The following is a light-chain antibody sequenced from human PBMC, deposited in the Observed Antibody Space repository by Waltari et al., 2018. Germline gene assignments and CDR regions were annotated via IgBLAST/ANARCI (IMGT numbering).Light chain of an antibody. J-gene: IGLJ2*01. CDR1: SSNIGAGYD. CDR2: CNS. Sequence: QSVLTQPPSVSGAPGQRVTISCTGSSSNIGAGYDVHWYQQLPGTAPKLLIYCNSNRPSGVPDRLSGSKSGTSASLAITGLQAEDGADYYCQSYDSSLSGVVFGGGTKLTVL. CDR3: QSYDSSLSGVV. V-gene: IGLV1-40*01.